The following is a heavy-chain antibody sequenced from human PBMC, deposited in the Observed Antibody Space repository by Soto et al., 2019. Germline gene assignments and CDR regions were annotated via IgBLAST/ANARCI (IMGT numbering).Heavy chain of an antibody. CDR2: ISPYTGNT. J-gene: IGHJ6*02. Sequence: QVQLVQSGDEVKKPGASVKVSCKASGYIFVNYGIAWVRQAPGEGLEWMGWISPYTGNTHSATKVQGRLTMTSDTSTSTAYMDLGSLTSDDTAVYYCVMVDNYVTPTPQDVWGQGTTVTVSS. CDR1: GYIFVNYG. V-gene: IGHV1-18*01. D-gene: IGHD3-16*01. CDR3: VMVDNYVTPTPQDV.